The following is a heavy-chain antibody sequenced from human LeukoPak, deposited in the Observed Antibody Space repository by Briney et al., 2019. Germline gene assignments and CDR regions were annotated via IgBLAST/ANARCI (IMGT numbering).Heavy chain of an antibody. V-gene: IGHV4-59*01. D-gene: IGHD2-2*01. CDR1: GGSISSYY. CDR3: AREQPAGSTDY. CDR2: IYYSGST. Sequence: SETLSLTCTVSGGSISSYYWSWIRQPPGKGLEWIGYIYYSGSTNYNPSLKSRVTISVDTSNNQFSLKLSSVTAADTAVYYCAREQPAGSTDYWGQGTLVTVSS. J-gene: IGHJ4*02.